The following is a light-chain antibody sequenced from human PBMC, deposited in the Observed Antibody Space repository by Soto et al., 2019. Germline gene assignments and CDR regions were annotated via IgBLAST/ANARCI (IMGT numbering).Light chain of an antibody. V-gene: IGLV1-44*01. CDR2: SSD. CDR1: ICNFAHIT. Sequence: QSVLTQPPSASGAPGQRVTISCSGSICNFAHITVNWYQQVPGTAPKLLIYSSDQRPSGVPDRFSGSKSGTSASLAISGLQSEDEADYYCSSWDDSLNGPVFXTGTKVTVL. J-gene: IGLJ1*01. CDR3: SSWDDSLNGPV.